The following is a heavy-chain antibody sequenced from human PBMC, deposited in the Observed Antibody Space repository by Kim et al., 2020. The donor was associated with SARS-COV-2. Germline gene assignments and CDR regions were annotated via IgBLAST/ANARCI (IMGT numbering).Heavy chain of an antibody. CDR3: ARSAGVYCSSTSCYTDYYYGMDV. V-gene: IGHV1-46*01. CDR1: GYTFTSYY. Sequence: ASVKVSCKASGYTFTSYYMHWVRQAPGQGLEWMGIINPSGGSTSYAQKFQGRVTMTRDTSTSTVYMELSSLRSEDTAVYYCARSAGVYCSSTSCYTDYYYGMDVWGQGTTVTVSS. CDR2: INPSGGST. D-gene: IGHD2-2*02. J-gene: IGHJ6*02.